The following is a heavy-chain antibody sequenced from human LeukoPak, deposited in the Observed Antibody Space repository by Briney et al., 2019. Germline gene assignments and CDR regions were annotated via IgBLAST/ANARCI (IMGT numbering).Heavy chain of an antibody. V-gene: IGHV1-18*01. J-gene: IGHJ4*02. CDR2: ISAYNGNT. CDR3: ARDRYCGGDCSFDY. Sequence: GSSVKVSCKASGGTFTSYGISWVRQAPGQGLEWMGWISAYNGNTNYAQKLQGRVTMTTDTSTSTAYMELRSLRSDDTAVYYCARDRYCGGDCSFDYWGQGTLVTVSS. D-gene: IGHD2-21*02. CDR1: GGTFTSYG.